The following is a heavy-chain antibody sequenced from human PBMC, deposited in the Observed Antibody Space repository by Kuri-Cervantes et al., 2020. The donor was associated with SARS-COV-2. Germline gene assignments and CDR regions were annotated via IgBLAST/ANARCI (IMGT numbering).Heavy chain of an antibody. V-gene: IGHV3-33*08. J-gene: IGHJ4*02. CDR1: GFTFSDYY. CDR3: ARGRNYDILTGYYISTPFDY. D-gene: IGHD3-9*01. Sequence: GESLKISCAASGFTFSDYYMSWIRQAPGKGLEWVAVIWYDGSNKYHADSVKGRFTISRDNSKNTLYLQMNSLRAEDTAVYYCARGRNYDILTGYYISTPFDYWGQGTLVTVSS. CDR2: IWYDGSNK.